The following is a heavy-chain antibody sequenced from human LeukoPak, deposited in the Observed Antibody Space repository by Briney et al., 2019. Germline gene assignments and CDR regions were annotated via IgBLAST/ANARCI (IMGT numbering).Heavy chain of an antibody. Sequence: SVKVSCKASGFTFTSSAMQWVRQARGQRLEWIGWIVVGSGNTNYAQKFQERVSITRDMSTSTAYMELSSLRSEDTAVYYCAAGRNSWELPDYWGQGTLVAVSS. J-gene: IGHJ4*02. D-gene: IGHD1-26*01. CDR2: IVVGSGNT. CDR3: AAGRNSWELPDY. CDR1: GFTFTSSA. V-gene: IGHV1-58*02.